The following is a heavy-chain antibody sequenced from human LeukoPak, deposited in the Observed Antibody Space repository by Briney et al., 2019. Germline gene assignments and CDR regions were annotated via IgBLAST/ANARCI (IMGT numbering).Heavy chain of an antibody. CDR3: AVGASRIAAAGNFDY. Sequence: GGSLRLSCAASGFTFSSYWMHWVRQAPGKGLVWVSRINTDGSSTSYADSVKGRFTISRDNAKNTLYLQMNSLRAEDTAVYYCAVGASRIAAAGNFDYWGQGTLVTVSS. D-gene: IGHD6-13*01. J-gene: IGHJ4*02. CDR2: INTDGSST. V-gene: IGHV3-74*01. CDR1: GFTFSSYW.